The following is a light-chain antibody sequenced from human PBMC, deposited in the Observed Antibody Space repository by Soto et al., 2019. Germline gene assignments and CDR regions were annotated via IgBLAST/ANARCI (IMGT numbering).Light chain of an antibody. J-gene: IGKJ3*01. CDR1: QSVSSSY. CDR2: GAS. V-gene: IGKV3-20*01. CDR3: QQYGSSPGT. Sequence: EIVLTQSPGTLSLSPGERATLSCRSSQSVSSSYLAWYQQKTGQAPRLLIYGASSRATGIPDRFSGSGSGTDCNLTISRLEPEDFAVYYCQQYGSSPGTLGPGTKVDI.